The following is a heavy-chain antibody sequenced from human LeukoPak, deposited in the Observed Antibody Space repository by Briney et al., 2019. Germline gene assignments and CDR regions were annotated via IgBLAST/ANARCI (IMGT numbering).Heavy chain of an antibody. D-gene: IGHD6-19*01. V-gene: IGHV1-2*06. Sequence: PEASVKVSCKASGYTFTGYYMHWVRQAPGQGLEWMARINPNSGGTNSAQKFQGRVTMTRDTSISTAYIELSRLRSDDTAVYYCARGYSSGWYGYYFDYWGQGTLVTVSS. CDR3: ARGYSSGWYGYYFDY. CDR1: GYTFTGYY. J-gene: IGHJ4*02. CDR2: INPNSGGT.